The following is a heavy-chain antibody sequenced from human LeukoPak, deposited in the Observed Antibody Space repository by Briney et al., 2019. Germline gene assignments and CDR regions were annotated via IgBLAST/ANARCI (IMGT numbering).Heavy chain of an antibody. V-gene: IGHV1-69*06. Sequence: GASVKVSCKASGGTFSSYDISWVRRAPGQGLEWMGGIIPIFGTANYAQKFQGRVTITADKSTSTAYMELSSLRSEDTAVYYCASPDYGDSHNYFDCWGQGTLVTVSS. D-gene: IGHD4-17*01. J-gene: IGHJ4*02. CDR3: ASPDYGDSHNYFDC. CDR1: GGTFSSYD. CDR2: IIPIFGTA.